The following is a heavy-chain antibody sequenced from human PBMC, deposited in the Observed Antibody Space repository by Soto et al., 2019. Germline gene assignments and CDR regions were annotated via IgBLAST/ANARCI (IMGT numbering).Heavy chain of an antibody. Sequence: ASVKVSCKASGYTFTNSGINWVRQAPGQGLEWMGWISTDNGNTNYAQHLQGRVIMTTDTSTSTAYMDLRSLRSDDTAVYYCARDKGITTFGVYSMYYYGMDVWG. CDR1: GYTFTNSG. D-gene: IGHD3-3*01. V-gene: IGHV1-18*01. CDR2: ISTDNGNT. CDR3: ARDKGITTFGVYSMYYYGMDV. J-gene: IGHJ6*02.